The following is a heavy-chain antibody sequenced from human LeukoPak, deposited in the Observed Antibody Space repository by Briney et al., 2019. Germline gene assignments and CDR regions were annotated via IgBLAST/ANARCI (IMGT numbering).Heavy chain of an antibody. CDR2: IYSSGNT. D-gene: IGHD6-19*01. J-gene: IGHJ4*02. CDR1: SGSISRNIYF. CDR3: ARQSSSGWYGGFDS. V-gene: IGHV4-39*01. Sequence: PSETLSHTCSVSSGSISRNIYFWNWIRQPPGKGLEWLGNIYSSGNTYYNVCLKSRVTISVDASKNQFSLKLSSVTAADTAVYYCARQSSSGWYGGFDSWGQGMLVTVSS.